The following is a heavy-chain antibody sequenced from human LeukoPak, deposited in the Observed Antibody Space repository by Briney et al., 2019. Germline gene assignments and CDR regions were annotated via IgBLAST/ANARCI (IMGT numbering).Heavy chain of an antibody. CDR3: ARVRETPNDSGWFDP. J-gene: IGHJ5*02. CDR1: GGSISSSSYY. Sequence: SETLSLTCIVSGGSISSSSYYWTWVRQPPGKGLEWIGSMYFSGSTYYNAALKIRLTISVDTSKNQFSLELSSVTAADAAVYYCARVRETPNDSGWFDPWGQGTLVTVSS. D-gene: IGHD3-16*01. V-gene: IGHV4-39*07. CDR2: MYFSGST.